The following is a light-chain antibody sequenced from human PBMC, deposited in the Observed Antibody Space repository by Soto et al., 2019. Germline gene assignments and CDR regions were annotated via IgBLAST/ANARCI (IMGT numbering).Light chain of an antibody. Sequence: QSVLTQPPSVSGSPGQSVTISCTGASSDVGVAWYQQPPGTAPKLLIYDVTNRPAGVPDRFSGSKSGNTASLTISGLQAGDEADYCCGSYLTSSIVFGGGTKVTVL. V-gene: IGLV2-18*02. CDR2: DVT. CDR1: SSDVG. J-gene: IGLJ2*01. CDR3: GSYLTSSIV.